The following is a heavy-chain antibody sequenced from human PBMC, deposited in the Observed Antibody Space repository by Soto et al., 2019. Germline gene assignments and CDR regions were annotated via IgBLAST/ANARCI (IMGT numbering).Heavy chain of an antibody. D-gene: IGHD6-13*01. Sequence: QVQLVESGGGVVQPGRSLRLSCAASGFTFSSYGMHWVRQAPGKGLEWAAVISYDGSNKYYADSVKGRFTISRDNSKNTLYLQMNSLRAEDTAVYYCASLIPTGYSSSWPFDYWGQGTLVTVSS. CDR1: GFTFSSYG. CDR2: ISYDGSNK. J-gene: IGHJ4*02. CDR3: ASLIPTGYSSSWPFDY. V-gene: IGHV3-30*03.